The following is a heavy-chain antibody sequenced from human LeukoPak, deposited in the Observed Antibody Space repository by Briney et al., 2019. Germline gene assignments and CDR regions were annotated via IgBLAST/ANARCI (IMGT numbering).Heavy chain of an antibody. CDR3: AREGSWYRNFDY. CDR1: GGSFSGYY. CDR2: INHSGST. D-gene: IGHD6-13*01. Sequence: PSETLSLACAVYGGSFSGYYWSWIRQPPGKGLEWIGEINHSGSTNYNPSLKSRVTISVDTSKNQFSLKLSSVTAADTAVYYCAREGSWYRNFDYWGQGTLVTVSS. J-gene: IGHJ4*02. V-gene: IGHV4-34*01.